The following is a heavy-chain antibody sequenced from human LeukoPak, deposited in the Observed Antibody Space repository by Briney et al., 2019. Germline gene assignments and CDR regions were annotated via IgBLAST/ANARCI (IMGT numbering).Heavy chain of an antibody. CDR3: ARGRIAVAGHFDY. Sequence: GGSLRLSCAASGFTFSSYDMHWVRQATGKGLEWVSAIGTAGDTYYPGSVKGRFTISRENAKNSLYLQMNSLRAGDTAVYYCARGRIAVAGHFDYWGQGTLVTVSS. CDR1: GFTFSSYD. J-gene: IGHJ4*02. D-gene: IGHD6-19*01. V-gene: IGHV3-13*01. CDR2: IGTAGDT.